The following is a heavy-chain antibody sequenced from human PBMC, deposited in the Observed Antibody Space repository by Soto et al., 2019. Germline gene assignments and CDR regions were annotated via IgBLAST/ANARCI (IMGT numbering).Heavy chain of an antibody. V-gene: IGHV5-10-1*01. CDR2: IDPTDSFT. CDR3: ASQASGGSRDAFDV. D-gene: IGHD2-15*01. J-gene: IGHJ3*01. Sequence: PGESLKISCKASGYKFTTFWLNWVRQTPGKGLEWLGRIDPTDSFTNYSPPFEGHVTISVDRSISTAYLQWISLQASDTAIYYCASQASGGSRDAFDVWRQGTTVTVSS. CDR1: GYKFTTFW.